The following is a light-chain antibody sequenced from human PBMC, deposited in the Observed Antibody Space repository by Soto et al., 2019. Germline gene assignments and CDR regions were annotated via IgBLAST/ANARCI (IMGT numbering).Light chain of an antibody. CDR3: NAQADNGKHV. V-gene: IGLV2-8*01. Sequence: QSALTQPPSAPGSPGQSVTISCTGNSNDVGHSSFISWYQQHPGKGPKLIIYEVSKRPSGVPDRFSDSKSGNTASLSVSGLQDEDEADYFCNAQADNGKHVFGTGTKVTVL. J-gene: IGLJ1*01. CDR2: EVS. CDR1: SNDVGHSSF.